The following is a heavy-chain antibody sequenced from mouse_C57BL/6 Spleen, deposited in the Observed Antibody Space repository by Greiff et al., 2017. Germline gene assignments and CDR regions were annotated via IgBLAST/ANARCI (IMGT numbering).Heavy chain of an antibody. D-gene: IGHD1-1*01. CDR3: ARDHGSSLFDY. Sequence: VQLKESGPGLVKPSQSLSLTCSVTGYSITSGYYWNWIRQFPGNKLEWMGYISYDGSNNYNPSLKNRISITRDTSKNQFFLKLNSVTTEDTATYYCARDHGSSLFDYWGQGTTLTVSS. CDR1: GYSITSGYY. J-gene: IGHJ2*01. CDR2: ISYDGSN. V-gene: IGHV3-6*01.